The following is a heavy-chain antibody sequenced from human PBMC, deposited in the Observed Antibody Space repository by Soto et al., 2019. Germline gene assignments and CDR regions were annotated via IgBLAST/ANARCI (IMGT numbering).Heavy chain of an antibody. CDR2: ISSSSSYT. J-gene: IGHJ3*02. CDR1: GFTFSDYY. CDR3: ARVRSGSYYMSAFDI. D-gene: IGHD1-26*01. V-gene: IGHV3-11*06. Sequence: PGGSLRLSCAASGFTFSDYYMSWIRQAPGKGLEWVSYISSSSSYTNYADSVKGRFTISRDNAKNSLYLQMNSLRAEDTAVYYCARVRSGSYYMSAFDIWGQGTMVTVSS.